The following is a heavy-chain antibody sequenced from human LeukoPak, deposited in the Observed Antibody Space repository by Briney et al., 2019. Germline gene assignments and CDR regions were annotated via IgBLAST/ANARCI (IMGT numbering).Heavy chain of an antibody. CDR1: GGSISSYY. Sequence: SETLSLTCTVSGGSISSYYWSWIRQPPGKGLEWIGYIYYSGSTNYNPSLKSRVTISVDTSKNLFSLKLSSVTAADTAVYYCARSPPSGWFNWFDPWGQGTLVTVSS. V-gene: IGHV4-59*01. D-gene: IGHD6-19*01. J-gene: IGHJ5*02. CDR2: IYYSGST. CDR3: ARSPPSGWFNWFDP.